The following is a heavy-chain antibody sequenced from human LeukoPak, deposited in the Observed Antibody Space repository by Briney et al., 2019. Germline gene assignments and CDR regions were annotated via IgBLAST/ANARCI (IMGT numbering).Heavy chain of an antibody. CDR3: ASQSYGLFEY. D-gene: IGHD3-10*01. J-gene: IGHJ4*02. CDR2: IKQDGSEE. CDR1: GFTFTSYW. Sequence: GGSLRLSCAASGFTFTSYWMSWVRQAPGKGLEWVANIKQDGSEEYYVDSVKGRFTISRDNAKNSLYLQMNSLRAEDTAVYYCASQSYGLFEYWGQGTLVTVSS. V-gene: IGHV3-7*01.